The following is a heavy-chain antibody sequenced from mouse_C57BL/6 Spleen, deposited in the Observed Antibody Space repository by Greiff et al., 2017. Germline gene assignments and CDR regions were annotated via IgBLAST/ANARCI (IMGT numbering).Heavy chain of an antibody. D-gene: IGHD1-1*01. CDR3: TRWSITTVERSYWYFDV. J-gene: IGHJ1*03. V-gene: IGHV1-5*01. Sequence: VQLKESGTVLARPGASVKMSCKTSGYTFTSYWMHWVKQRPGQGLEWIGAIYPGNSDTSYNQKFKGKAKLTAVTSASTAYMELSSLTNEDSAVYYCTRWSITTVERSYWYFDVWGTGTTVTVSS. CDR2: IYPGNSDT. CDR1: GYTFTSYW.